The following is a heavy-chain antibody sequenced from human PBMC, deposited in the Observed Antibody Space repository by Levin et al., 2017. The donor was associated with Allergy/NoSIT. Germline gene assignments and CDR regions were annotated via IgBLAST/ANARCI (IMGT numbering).Heavy chain of an antibody. CDR2: ISSSSSTK. V-gene: IGHV3-48*01. Sequence: LSLTCAASGFTFSRSNMDWVRQAPGKGLEWISYISSSSSTKYYADSVKGRFTISRDNGKSALFLQMDSLRAEDTAVYYCARDGFISGNMDHWGQGTLVTVSS. CDR1: GFTFSRSN. D-gene: IGHD3-10*01. J-gene: IGHJ4*02. CDR3: ARDGFISGNMDH.